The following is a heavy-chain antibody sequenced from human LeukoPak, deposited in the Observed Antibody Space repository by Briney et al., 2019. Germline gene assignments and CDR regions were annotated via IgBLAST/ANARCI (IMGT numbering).Heavy chain of an antibody. CDR1: GGTFSSYA. CDR2: IIPIFGTA. CDR3: ARVRNSSGLGAFDI. J-gene: IGHJ3*02. D-gene: IGHD6-19*01. Sequence: ASVKVSCXASGGTFSSYAISWVRQAPGQGLEWMGGIIPIFGTANYAQKFQGRVTITTDESTSTAYMELSSQRSEDTAVYYCARVRNSSGLGAFDIWGQGTMVTVSS. V-gene: IGHV1-69*05.